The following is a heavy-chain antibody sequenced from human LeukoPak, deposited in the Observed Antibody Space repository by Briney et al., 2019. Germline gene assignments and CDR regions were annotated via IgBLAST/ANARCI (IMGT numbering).Heavy chain of an antibody. D-gene: IGHD4-23*01. J-gene: IGHJ3*02. CDR3: ARVYGGNSWDAFDI. CDR2: INGRGVST. CDR1: GFTFSTYA. V-gene: IGHV3-23*01. Sequence: GRSLRLSCAASGFTFSTYAVSWVRQAPGKGLEWVSCINGRGVSTYYADSVKGRFTIARDNSKNTLSLQMNSLRAEDTAVYYCARVYGGNSWDAFDIWGQGTVVTVSS.